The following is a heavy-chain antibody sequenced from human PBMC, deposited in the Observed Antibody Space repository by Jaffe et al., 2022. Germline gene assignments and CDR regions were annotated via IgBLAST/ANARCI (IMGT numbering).Heavy chain of an antibody. V-gene: IGHV4-61*02. CDR2: ICPSGST. J-gene: IGHJ4*02. CDR3: ARDRYSDSSSNYYELGY. CDR1: GDSITSGSYY. D-gene: IGHD3-22*01. Sequence: QVQLQESGPGLVKPSQTVSLTCTVSGDSITSGSYYWSWIRQPAGKGLEWIGRICPSGSTNYNPSLKSRVTILLDMSKNQFSLKLSSVTAADTAVYYCARDRYSDSSSNYYELGYWGQGTLVTVSS.